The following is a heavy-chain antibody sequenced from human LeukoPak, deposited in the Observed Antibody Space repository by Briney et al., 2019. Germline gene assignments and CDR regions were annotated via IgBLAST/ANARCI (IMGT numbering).Heavy chain of an antibody. Sequence: GGSLRLSCAASGFTFSTYVMSWVRQAPGKGLQWVSTITGSGDTTYYADSVRGRFIISRDNSKNTLYLQMNSLRAEDTAVYYCAKDFLFDDYDVNYWGQGTLVTVSS. CDR2: ITGSGDTT. V-gene: IGHV3-23*01. CDR3: AKDFLFDDYDVNY. D-gene: IGHD4-17*01. CDR1: GFTFSTYV. J-gene: IGHJ4*02.